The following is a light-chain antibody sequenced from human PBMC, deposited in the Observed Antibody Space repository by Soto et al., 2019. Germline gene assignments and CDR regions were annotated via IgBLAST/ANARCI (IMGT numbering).Light chain of an antibody. CDR2: SND. V-gene: IGLV1-44*01. CDR1: TSNIGTNT. CDR3: ATWDDSLNVV. Sequence: QSVLTQSPSASGTPGQRVSISCSGSTSNIGTNTVRWYQHVPGTAPKLLIYSNDQRPSAVPGRFSGSKSGTSASLAISGLLSEDEADYYCATWDDSLNVVFGGGTKLTV. J-gene: IGLJ2*01.